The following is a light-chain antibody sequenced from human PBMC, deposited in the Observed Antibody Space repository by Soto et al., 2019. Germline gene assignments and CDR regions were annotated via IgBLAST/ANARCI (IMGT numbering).Light chain of an antibody. V-gene: IGKV3-20*01. CDR1: QSVRSTS. J-gene: IGKJ1*01. CDR2: GAS. Sequence: DIVLTHSPGTLSLSPGERATLSCRASQSVRSTSLAWYQQKPGQAPRLLIYGASSRAAGIPDRFSGSGSGTDFILTISRLEPEDFAVYYCQQYGSSPTWTFGQGTKVDNK. CDR3: QQYGSSPTWT.